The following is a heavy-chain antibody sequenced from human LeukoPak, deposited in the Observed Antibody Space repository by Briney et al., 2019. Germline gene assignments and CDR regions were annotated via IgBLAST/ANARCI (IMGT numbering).Heavy chain of an antibody. CDR2: ISGSGSST. CDR3: AKDFYYYEKAIDY. V-gene: IGHV3-23*01. Sequence: PGGSLRLSCAASGFTFNNYAMNWVRQAPGKGLEWVSSISGSGSSTYYADSVKGRFTISRDNSKSTVYLQMDSLRAEDTAVYYCAKDFYYYEKAIDYWGQGTLVTVSS. CDR1: GFTFNNYA. D-gene: IGHD3-22*01. J-gene: IGHJ4*02.